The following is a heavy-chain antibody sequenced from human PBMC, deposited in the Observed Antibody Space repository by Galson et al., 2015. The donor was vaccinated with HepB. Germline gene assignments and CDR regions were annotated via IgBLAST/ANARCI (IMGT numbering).Heavy chain of an antibody. CDR3: ARDRNLPYYSDSDGHYYDY. Sequence: SLRLSCAASGFTFSNYGMHWVHQAPGKGLEWVAVIWYDGSHKYYTDSVKGRFTISRVNSQSTLYLQMDSLRADDTAVYYCARDRNLPYYSDSDGHYYDYWGQGTLVTVSS. J-gene: IGHJ4*02. CDR1: GFTFSNYG. CDR2: IWYDGSHK. V-gene: IGHV3-33*01. D-gene: IGHD3-22*01.